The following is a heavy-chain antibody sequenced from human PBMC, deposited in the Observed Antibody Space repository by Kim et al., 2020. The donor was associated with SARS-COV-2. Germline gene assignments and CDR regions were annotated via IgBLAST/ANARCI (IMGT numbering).Heavy chain of an antibody. D-gene: IGHD2-8*01. CDR1: GYTFTGYY. CDR3: ARGTSGSTKNFDY. V-gene: IGHV1-2*06. Sequence: ASVKVSCKASGYTFTGYYMHWVRQAPGQGLEWMGRINPNSGGTNYAQKFQGRVTMTRDTSISTAYMELSRLRSDDTAVYYCARGTSGSTKNFDYWGQGTLVTVSS. CDR2: INPNSGGT. J-gene: IGHJ4*02.